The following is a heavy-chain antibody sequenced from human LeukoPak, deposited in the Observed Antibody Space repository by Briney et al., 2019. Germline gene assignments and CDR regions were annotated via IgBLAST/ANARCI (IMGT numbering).Heavy chain of an antibody. V-gene: IGHV4-34*01. CDR3: ARGQRWGRGDYFDY. Sequence: SETLSLTCAVYGGSFSGYYWSWIRQPPGKGLEWIGEINHSGSTNYNPSLKSRVTISVDTSKNQFSLKLSSVTAADTAVYYCARGQRWGRGDYFDYWGQGTLVTVSS. J-gene: IGHJ4*02. D-gene: IGHD3-16*01. CDR2: INHSGST. CDR1: GGSFSGYY.